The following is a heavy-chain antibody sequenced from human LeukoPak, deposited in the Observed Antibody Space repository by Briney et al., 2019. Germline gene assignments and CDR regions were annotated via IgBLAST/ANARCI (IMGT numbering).Heavy chain of an antibody. J-gene: IGHJ3*02. Sequence: PSETLSLTCAVYGGSFSAYYWSWIRQPPGKGLEWIGEINHSGSTNYNPSLKSRVTISIDTSKNQFSLEMSSVTAADTAMYYCARDFYGGRSDAFDIWGQGTMVIVSS. CDR2: INHSGST. CDR1: GGSFSAYY. CDR3: ARDFYGGRSDAFDI. D-gene: IGHD4-23*01. V-gene: IGHV4-34*01.